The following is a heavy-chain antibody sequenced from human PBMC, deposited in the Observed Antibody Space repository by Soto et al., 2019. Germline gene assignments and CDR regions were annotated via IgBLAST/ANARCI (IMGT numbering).Heavy chain of an antibody. V-gene: IGHV4-39*01. CDR2: IYYSGST. Sequence: QLQLQESGPGLVKPSETLSLTCTVSGGSISSSSYYWGWIRQPPGKGLEWIGSIYYSGSTYYNPSLKSRVTISVDTSKNQFSLKLSSVTAADTAVYYCARRKQQLARGVYFDYWGQGTLVTVSS. D-gene: IGHD6-13*01. CDR3: ARRKQQLARGVYFDY. CDR1: GGSISSSSYY. J-gene: IGHJ4*02.